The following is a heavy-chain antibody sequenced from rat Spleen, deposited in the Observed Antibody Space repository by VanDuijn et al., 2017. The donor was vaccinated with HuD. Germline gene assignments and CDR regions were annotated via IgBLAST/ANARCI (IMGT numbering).Heavy chain of an antibody. D-gene: IGHD4-3*01. J-gene: IGHJ3*01. CDR1: GFTFNNYD. Sequence: EVQLVESGGGLVQPGRSLKLSCAASGFTFNNYDMAWVRQAPTKSLEWVTSISPSGGSTYYRDSVKGRFTVSRGNAKSTLYLQMDSLRSEDTATYYCVRQDTSGYSNWFTYWGQGTLVTVSS. CDR3: VRQDTSGYSNWFTY. V-gene: IGHV5-25*01. CDR2: ISPSGGST.